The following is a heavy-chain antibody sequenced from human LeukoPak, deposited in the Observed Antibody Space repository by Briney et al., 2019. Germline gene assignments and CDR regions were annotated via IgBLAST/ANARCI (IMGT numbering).Heavy chain of an antibody. CDR2: IWNDGTNK. V-gene: IGHV3-33*01. J-gene: IGHJ3*02. D-gene: IGHD2-15*01. CDR3: ARLLGYCSGGNCAPGAFDI. Sequence: PGGSLRLSCVASGFTFSSYVMNWVRQAPGKGLEWVAVIWNDGTNKFYADSVKGRFTISRDNSKNTLYVQMNSLRAEDTAVYYCARLLGYCSGGNCAPGAFDIWGQGTMVTVSS. CDR1: GFTFSSYV.